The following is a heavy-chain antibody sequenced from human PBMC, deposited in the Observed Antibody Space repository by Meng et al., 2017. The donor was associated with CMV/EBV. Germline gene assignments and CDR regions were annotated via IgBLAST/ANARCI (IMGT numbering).Heavy chain of an antibody. V-gene: IGHV4-38-2*02. J-gene: IGHJ4*02. CDR2: IYHSGST. Sequence: ETLSLTCTVSGYSISSGYYWGWIRQPPGKGLEWIGSIYHSGSTYYNPSLKSRVTISVDTSKNQFSLKLSSVTAADTAVYYCARWQSYFDYWGQGTLVTVSS. CDR1: GYSISSGYY. CDR3: ARWQSYFDY.